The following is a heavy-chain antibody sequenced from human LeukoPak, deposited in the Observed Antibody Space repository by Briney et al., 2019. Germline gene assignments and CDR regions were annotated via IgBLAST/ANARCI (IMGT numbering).Heavy chain of an antibody. Sequence: ASVKVSCKASGYTFTGYYMHWVRQAPGHGLEWVGWINPNSGDTNFAQKFQGRVTMTRDTSISTAYMELSRLRSDDTAVYYCARDVWGVGAPRLDYWGQGTLVTVSS. CDR3: ARDVWGVGAPRLDY. CDR2: INPNSGDT. J-gene: IGHJ4*02. V-gene: IGHV1-2*02. D-gene: IGHD3-16*01. CDR1: GYTFTGYY.